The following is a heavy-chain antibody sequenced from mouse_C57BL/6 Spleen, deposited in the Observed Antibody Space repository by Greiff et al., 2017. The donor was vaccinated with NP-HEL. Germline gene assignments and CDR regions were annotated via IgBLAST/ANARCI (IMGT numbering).Heavy chain of an antibody. D-gene: IGHD1-1*01. Sequence: VHLVESGAELVKPGASVKISCKASGYAFSSYWMNWVKQRPGKGLEWIGQIYPGDGDTNYNGKFKGKATLTADKSSSTAYMQLSSLTSEDSAVYFCARSGPITTVVATDWYFDVWGTGTTVTVSS. CDR2: IYPGDGDT. CDR1: GYAFSSYW. CDR3: ARSGPITTVVATDWYFDV. V-gene: IGHV1-80*01. J-gene: IGHJ1*03.